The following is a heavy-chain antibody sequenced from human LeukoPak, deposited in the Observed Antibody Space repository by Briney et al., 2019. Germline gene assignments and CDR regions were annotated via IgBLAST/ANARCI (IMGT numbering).Heavy chain of an antibody. Sequence: PGGSLRLSCAASGFTVSSNSMSSVRQAPGKGLEWVSVIYSGGSTSYADSVKGRFSPSRDNSKNTRYLQMNTLRAADTAVYYSVRDDYGAYFFDDWGQGSLVTASS. J-gene: IGHJ4*01. D-gene: IGHD4-17*01. V-gene: IGHV3-66*01. CDR3: VRDDYGAYFFDD. CDR1: GFTVSSNS. CDR2: IYSGGST.